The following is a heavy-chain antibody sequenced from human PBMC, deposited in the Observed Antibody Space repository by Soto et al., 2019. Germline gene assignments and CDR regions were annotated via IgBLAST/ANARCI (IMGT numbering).Heavy chain of an antibody. Sequence: EVQLLEYGGGLVHPGGSLRLSCISSGFTFTNYSMIWVHYAPVKGPGWVSSIEIGARATYYGDSGKGRFTISRDDSQNALYLQMNSLRAEDTAVYFCAKGNGGYFAHGGQGRVVTVSS. V-gene: IGHV3-23*03. CDR2: IEIGARAT. CDR3: AKGNGGYFAH. CDR1: GFTFTNYS. J-gene: IGHJ4*02. D-gene: IGHD3-16*01.